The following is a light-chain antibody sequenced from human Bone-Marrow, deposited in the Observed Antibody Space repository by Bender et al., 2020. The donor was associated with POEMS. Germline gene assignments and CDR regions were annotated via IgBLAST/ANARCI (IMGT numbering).Light chain of an antibody. Sequence: QSVLTQPPSVSGAPGQSITISYTGSNSNIGTFDVHWYQQLPGAAPKLLIYGNNNRPSGVPDRFSGSRSGTSASLAITGLQVEDEADYFCQSYDTSLSASSVFGTGTKVTVL. CDR1: NSNIGTFD. J-gene: IGLJ1*01. CDR3: QSYDTSLSASSV. V-gene: IGLV1-40*01. CDR2: GNN.